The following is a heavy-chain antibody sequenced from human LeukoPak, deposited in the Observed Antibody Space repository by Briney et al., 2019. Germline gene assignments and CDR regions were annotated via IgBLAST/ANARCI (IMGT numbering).Heavy chain of an antibody. V-gene: IGHV1-18*01. CDR3: ARGSRGLAVAGLDY. J-gene: IGHJ4*02. CDR1: GYTFSSYG. CDR2: ISTYNGNT. D-gene: IGHD6-19*01. Sequence: ASVKVSCKASGYTFSSYGISWVRQAPGQGLEWMGWISTYNGNTSYAQRLQGRVTMTTDTSTSTAYMELRSLRSDDTAVYYCARGSRGLAVAGLDYWGQGTLVTVSS.